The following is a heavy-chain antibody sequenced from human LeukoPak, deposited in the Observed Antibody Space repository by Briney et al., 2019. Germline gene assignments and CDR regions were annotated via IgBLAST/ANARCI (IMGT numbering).Heavy chain of an antibody. D-gene: IGHD2-15*01. CDR2: IYSGGDT. CDR1: GFTVSSDY. CDR3: ARALVVAAIHWFDP. V-gene: IGHV3-53*05. J-gene: IGHJ5*02. Sequence: GGSLRLSCAAPGFTVSSDYMSWVRQAPGKGLEWVSIIYSGGDTYYADSVKGRFTISRDNSKNTLYLQMNSLRADDTAVYYCARALVVAAIHWFDPWGQGTLVTVSS.